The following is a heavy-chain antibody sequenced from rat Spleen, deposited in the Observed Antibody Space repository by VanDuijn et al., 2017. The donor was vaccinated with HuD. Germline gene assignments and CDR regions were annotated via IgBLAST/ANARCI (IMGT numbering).Heavy chain of an antibody. V-gene: IGHV5-25*01. CDR1: GFTFSNYD. D-gene: IGHD1-9*01. CDR2: ISTSGGST. CDR3: ARHRGPYYGYNPYWYFDF. Sequence: EVQLVESGGGLVQPGRSLKLSCAASGFTFSNYDMAWVRQAPTKGLEWVASISTSGGSTYYRDSVKGRFTVSRDNAKSTLYLQMDSLRSEDTATYYCARHRGPYYGYNPYWYFDFWGPGTMVTVSS. J-gene: IGHJ1*01.